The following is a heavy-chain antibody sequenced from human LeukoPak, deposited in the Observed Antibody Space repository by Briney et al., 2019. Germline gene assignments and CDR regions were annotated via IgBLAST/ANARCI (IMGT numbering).Heavy chain of an antibody. CDR2: ISAYNGNT. J-gene: IGHJ6*03. V-gene: IGHV1-18*01. CDR1: GYTFTSYG. D-gene: IGHD6-19*01. CDR3: ARASLRGIAVSMDV. Sequence: PVASVKVSCKASGYTFTSYGISWVRQAPGQGLEWMGWISAYNGNTNYAQKFQGRVTMTRDTSISTAYMELSRLRSDDTAVYYCARASLRGIAVSMDVWGKGTTVTVSS.